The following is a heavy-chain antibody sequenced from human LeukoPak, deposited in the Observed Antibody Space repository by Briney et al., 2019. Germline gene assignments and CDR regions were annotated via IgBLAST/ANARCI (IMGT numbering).Heavy chain of an antibody. Sequence: GGSLRLSCAASGFTFSRFWMNWVRQAPGRGLEWVANIDQSGGRNNYVDSVKGRFTTSRDNAKNSLFLEMSSLRADDMAVYFCARDVEGGTFDIWGQGTTVTVSS. CDR2: IDQSGGRN. CDR3: ARDVEGGTFDI. D-gene: IGHD3-16*01. J-gene: IGHJ3*02. V-gene: IGHV3-7*05. CDR1: GFTFSRFW.